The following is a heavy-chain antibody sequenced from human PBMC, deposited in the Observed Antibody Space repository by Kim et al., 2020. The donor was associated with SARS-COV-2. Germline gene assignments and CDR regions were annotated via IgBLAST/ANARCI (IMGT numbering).Heavy chain of an antibody. CDR3: AWEHIVVVTKDTYYYYYYGMDV. J-gene: IGHJ6*02. D-gene: IGHD2-21*02. CDR2: IIPIFGTA. CDR1: GGTFSSHA. V-gene: IGHV1-69*13. Sequence: SVKVSCKASGGTFSSHAISWVRQAPGQGLEWMGGIIPIFGTANYAQKFQGRVTIPADESTNEAYMELSSLRSEDTDVYYCAWEHIVVVTKDTYYYYYYGMDVWGQGTTVTVSS.